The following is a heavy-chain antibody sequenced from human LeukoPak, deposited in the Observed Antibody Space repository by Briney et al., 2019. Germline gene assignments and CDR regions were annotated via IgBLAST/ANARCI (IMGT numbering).Heavy chain of an antibody. Sequence: PGGSLRLSCAASGFTFSTYWMTWVRQAPGKGLEWVANINQDGSERYYVDSVRARFAISRDNAKNSLYLQMNSLRDEDTAVYYCARGAYYYEDWGQGTLVTVSS. CDR3: ARGAYYYED. D-gene: IGHD3-22*01. CDR1: GFTFSTYW. V-gene: IGHV3-7*03. CDR2: INQDGSER. J-gene: IGHJ4*02.